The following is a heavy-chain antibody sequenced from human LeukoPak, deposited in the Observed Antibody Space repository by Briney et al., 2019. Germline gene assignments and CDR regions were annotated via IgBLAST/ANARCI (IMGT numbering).Heavy chain of an antibody. V-gene: IGHV3-33*01. CDR1: GFTFSTYG. CDR2: IWYDGSNK. Sequence: GGSLRLSCAASGFTFSTYGMHWVRQAPGKGLEWVAVIWYDGSNKYYADSVKGRFTISRDNSKNTLYLQMNSLRAEDTAVYYCARDGPAYCGGDCYWDYWVQGTLVTVSS. J-gene: IGHJ4*02. D-gene: IGHD2-21*02. CDR3: ARDGPAYCGGDCYWDY.